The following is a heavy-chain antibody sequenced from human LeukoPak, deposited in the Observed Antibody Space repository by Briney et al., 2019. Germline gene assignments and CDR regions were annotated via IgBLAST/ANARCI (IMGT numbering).Heavy chain of an antibody. J-gene: IGHJ4*02. D-gene: IGHD3-10*01. CDR3: AILRGGNY. V-gene: IGHV3-7*02. CDR1: GFTFSSYA. CDR2: IKQDGSDK. Sequence: PGGSLRLSCAGSGFTFSSYAMTWVRQAPGKGLEWVANIKQDGSDKYYVDSVKGRFTISRDNAQNSLHLQMNSLRAEDTAVYYCAILRGGNYWGQGTLVTVSS.